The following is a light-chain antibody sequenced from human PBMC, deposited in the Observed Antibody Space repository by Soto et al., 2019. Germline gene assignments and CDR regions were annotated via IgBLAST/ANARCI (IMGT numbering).Light chain of an antibody. CDR2: DVS. V-gene: IGLV2-11*01. J-gene: IGLJ2*01. Sequence: QSALTQPRSVSGSPGQSVTISCTGTSSDVGGYNYVSWYQQHPGKAPKLMIYDVSKRPSGVPDRFSGSKSGNTASLTISGLQAEDEADYYCCSYAGSYLPFGGGTQLTVL. CDR3: CSYAGSYLP. CDR1: SSDVGGYNY.